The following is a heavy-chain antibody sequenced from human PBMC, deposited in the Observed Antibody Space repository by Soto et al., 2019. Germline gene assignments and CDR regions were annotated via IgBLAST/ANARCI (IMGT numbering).Heavy chain of an antibody. CDR2: IHYGGSA. J-gene: IGHJ4*02. V-gene: IGHV4-39*07. Sequence: PSETLSLTCTVSGGSISRSSTYWGWIRQPPGRGLEWIGSIHYGGSAYYNPSLKSRVTKSLDTSKNQFSLNLSSLRSEDTAVYYCARGSGMIVVVSPFDYWGQGTLVTVSS. D-gene: IGHD3-22*01. CDR3: ARGSGMIVVVSPFDY. CDR1: GGSISRSSTY.